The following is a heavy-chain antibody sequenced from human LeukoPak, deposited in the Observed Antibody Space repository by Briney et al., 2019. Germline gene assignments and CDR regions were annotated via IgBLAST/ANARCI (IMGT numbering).Heavy chain of an antibody. CDR1: GITFSSYS. Sequence: PGGSLRLSCAVSGITFSSYSMTWVRQAPGKGLEWVSGISGSGDSTNYADSVKGRFTISRDNPKNTLYLQMNSLRAEDTAVYYCAKDENHFWSGYYSNYFDPWGQGILVTVSS. CDR3: AKDENHFWSGYYSNYFDP. D-gene: IGHD3-3*02. CDR2: ISGSGDST. J-gene: IGHJ5*02. V-gene: IGHV3-23*01.